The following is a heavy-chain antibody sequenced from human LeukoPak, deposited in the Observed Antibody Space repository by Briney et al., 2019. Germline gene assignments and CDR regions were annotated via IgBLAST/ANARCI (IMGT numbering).Heavy chain of an antibody. CDR2: ISHSGST. Sequence: SETLSLTCAVSGASLSGYYWSWIRQAPGKGLGWIGEISHSGSTNYNPSLKSRVTISARTSKNQFSLKLSSVIGAGTAVYFCARNGWGSGSYWFYWGQGTLVTVSA. J-gene: IGHJ4*02. CDR3: ARNGWGSGSYWFY. V-gene: IGHV4-34*01. D-gene: IGHD3-10*01. CDR1: GASLSGYY.